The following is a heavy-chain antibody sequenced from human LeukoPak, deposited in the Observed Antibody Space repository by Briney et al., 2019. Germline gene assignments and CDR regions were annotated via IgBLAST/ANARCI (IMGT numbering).Heavy chain of an antibody. J-gene: IGHJ4*02. CDR2: LPSGGGP. V-gene: IGHV3-23*01. D-gene: IGHD3-22*01. CDR1: GFTFGSYA. Sequence: GGSLRLSCAASGFTFGSYAMNWVRQAPGRGLEWVSSLPSGGGPSYADPVKGRFTLSRDNSKNTLYLQMSSLRAEDTAVYYCAKHRDNGDSSGYHDFDFWGQGTLVTVSS. CDR3: AKHRDNGDSSGYHDFDF.